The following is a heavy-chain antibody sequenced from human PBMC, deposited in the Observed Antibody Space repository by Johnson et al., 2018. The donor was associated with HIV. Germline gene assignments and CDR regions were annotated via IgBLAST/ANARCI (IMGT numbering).Heavy chain of an antibody. CDR1: GFSFSNYA. J-gene: IGHJ3*02. Sequence: MQLVESGGGVVQPGRSLRLSCAASGFSFSNYAMHWVRQAPGKGLEWVAFISYDGSNKYYADSVKGRFTISKDNSKNTLYLQVKSLRAEDTATYYCARLPSGYNRDTFNIWGQGTMVTVSS. D-gene: IGHD5-18*01. CDR2: ISYDGSNK. V-gene: IGHV3-30-3*01. CDR3: ARLPSGYNRDTFNI.